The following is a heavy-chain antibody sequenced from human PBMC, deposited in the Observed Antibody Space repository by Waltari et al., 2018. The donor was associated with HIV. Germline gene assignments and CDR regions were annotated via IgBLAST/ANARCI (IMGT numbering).Heavy chain of an antibody. CDR2: ISSSSSTI. V-gene: IGHV3-48*04. CDR1: GFTFSSDS. CDR3: ARDTPYNWNYPGGYFDY. D-gene: IGHD1-7*01. J-gene: IGHJ4*02. Sequence: EVQLVESGGGLVQPGGSLRLSCAASGFTFSSDSMNWVRQAPGKGLEWVSYISSSSSTIYYADSVKGRFTISRDNAKNSLYLQMNSLRAEDTAVYYCARDTPYNWNYPGGYFDYWGQGTLVTVSS.